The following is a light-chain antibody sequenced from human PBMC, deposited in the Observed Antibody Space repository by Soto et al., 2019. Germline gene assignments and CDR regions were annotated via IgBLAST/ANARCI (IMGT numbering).Light chain of an antibody. CDR3: QQYGSSRST. V-gene: IGKV3-20*01. CDR1: QSVSSSY. CDR2: GAS. Sequence: EIVLTQSPGTLSLSPGERATLSCRASQSVSSSYLAWYQQKPGQAPRLLIYGASSRATGIPDRFSGSGSGTDFNLTISRLEPEDFAVYYCQQYGSSRSTFGRGTKVEIK. J-gene: IGKJ1*01.